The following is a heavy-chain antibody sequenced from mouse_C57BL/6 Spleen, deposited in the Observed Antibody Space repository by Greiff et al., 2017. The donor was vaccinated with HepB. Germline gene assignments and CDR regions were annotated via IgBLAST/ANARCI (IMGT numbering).Heavy chain of an antibody. J-gene: IGHJ2*01. Sequence: VQLQQPGAELVKPGASVKLSCKASGYTFTSYWMQWVKQRPGQGLEWIGEIDPSDSYTNYNQKFKGKATLTVDTSSSTAYMQLSSLTSEDSAVYYCARFGSSPDYWGQGTTRTVSS. CDR2: IDPSDSYT. CDR3: ARFGSSPDY. V-gene: IGHV1-50*01. D-gene: IGHD1-1*01. CDR1: GYTFTSYW.